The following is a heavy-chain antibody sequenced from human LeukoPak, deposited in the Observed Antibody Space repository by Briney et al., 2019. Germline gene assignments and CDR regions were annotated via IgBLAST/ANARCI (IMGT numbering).Heavy chain of an antibody. CDR3: AKRGIVIRAVIIVGFHKEAYYFDY. J-gene: IGHJ4*02. D-gene: IGHD3-10*01. Sequence: PGGSLRLSCAVSGITLSNYGMSWVRQAPGKGLEWVAGISDSGGSTNYADSVKGRFTISRDNPKNTLYLQMNSLRAEDTAVYFCAKRGIVIRAVIIVGFHKEAYYFDYWGQGALVTVSS. CDR2: ISDSGGST. CDR1: GITLSNYG. V-gene: IGHV3-23*01.